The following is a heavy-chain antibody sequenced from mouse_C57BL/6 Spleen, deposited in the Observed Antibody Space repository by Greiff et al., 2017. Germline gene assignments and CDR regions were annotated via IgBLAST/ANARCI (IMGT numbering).Heavy chain of an antibody. J-gene: IGHJ1*03. D-gene: IGHD1-1*02. V-gene: IGHV5-9*01. CDR3: ARQVDWYFDV. CDR2: ISGGGGNT. CDR1: GFTFSSYT. Sequence: EVQRVESGGGLVKPGGSLKLSCAASGFTFSSYTMSWVRQTPEKRLEWVATISGGGGNTYYPDSVKGRFTISRDNAKNTLYLQMSRLRSEDTALYYCARQVDWYFDVWGTGTTVTVSS.